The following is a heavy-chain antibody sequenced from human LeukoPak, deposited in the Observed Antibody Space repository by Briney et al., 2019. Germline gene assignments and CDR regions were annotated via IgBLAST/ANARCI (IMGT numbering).Heavy chain of an antibody. D-gene: IGHD3-9*01. Sequence: PSETLSLTCTASGGSISSYYWSWIRQPPGKGLEWIGYIYYSGSTNYNPSLKSRITISVDTSKNQFSLKLSSVTAADTAVYYCARGGEGYDILTGGYFDYWGQGTLVAVSS. CDR2: IYYSGST. CDR3: ARGGEGYDILTGGYFDY. V-gene: IGHV4-59*01. J-gene: IGHJ4*02. CDR1: GGSISSYY.